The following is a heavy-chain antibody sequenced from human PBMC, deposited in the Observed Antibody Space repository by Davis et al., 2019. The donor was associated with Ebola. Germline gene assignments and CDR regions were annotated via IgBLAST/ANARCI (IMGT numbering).Heavy chain of an antibody. Sequence: AASVKVSCKASGGTFSSYAISWVRQAPGQGLEWMGRIIPILGIANYAQKLQGRVTMTTDTSTSTAYMELRSLRSDDTAVYYYARGPGYYYDSPFDYWGQGTLVTVSS. J-gene: IGHJ4*02. CDR1: GGTFSSYA. V-gene: IGHV1-69*04. CDR2: IIPILGIA. CDR3: ARGPGYYYDSPFDY. D-gene: IGHD3-22*01.